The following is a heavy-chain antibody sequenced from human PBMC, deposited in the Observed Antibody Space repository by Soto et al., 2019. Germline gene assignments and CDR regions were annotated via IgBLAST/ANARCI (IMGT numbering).Heavy chain of an antibody. J-gene: IGHJ4*02. Sequence: LRLSCAASGFTFSDYPMHWVRQAPGKGLEWVAVISYDGRVKYYVDSVKGRFTISRDDSKNTLYLQMNSLRVDDTAVYYCARDFIVGAPDYFDYWGQGTLVTVSS. CDR3: ARDFIVGAPDYFDY. V-gene: IGHV3-30*04. D-gene: IGHD1-26*01. CDR1: GFTFSDYP. CDR2: ISYDGRVK.